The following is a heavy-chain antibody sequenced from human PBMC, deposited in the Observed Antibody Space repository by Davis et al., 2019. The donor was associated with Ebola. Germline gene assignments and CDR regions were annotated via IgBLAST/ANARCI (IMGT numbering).Heavy chain of an antibody. V-gene: IGHV1-18*01. CDR2: ISTYNGDT. CDR1: GYTFSSYG. J-gene: IGHJ5*02. CDR3: AREPGDTVDIRFDP. D-gene: IGHD3-9*01. Sequence: AASVKVSCKASGYTFSSYGISWVRQAPGQGLEWMGWISTYNGDTSYAQNLQGRITLTTDTSTSTAYMELRSLRSDDPAVYYCAREPGDTVDIRFDPWGQGTLVTVSS.